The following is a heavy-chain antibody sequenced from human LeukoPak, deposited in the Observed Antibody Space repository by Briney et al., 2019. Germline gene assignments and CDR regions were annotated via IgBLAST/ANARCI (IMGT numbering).Heavy chain of an antibody. V-gene: IGHV3-74*01. CDR1: GFTFSSFE. D-gene: IGHD3-16*01. CDR2: INSDGSTT. CDR3: ARDFGPYGMDV. J-gene: IGHJ6*02. Sequence: HPGGSLRLSCAASGFTFSSFEMNWVRQAPGTGLVWVSRINSDGSTTNYADSVKGRFTISRDNAMSTLYLQMNSLRAEDTAVYYCARDFGPYGMDVWGQGTTVTVSS.